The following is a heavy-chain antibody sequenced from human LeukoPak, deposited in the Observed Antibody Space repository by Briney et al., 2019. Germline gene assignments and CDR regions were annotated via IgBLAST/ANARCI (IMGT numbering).Heavy chain of an antibody. CDR2: ISSNGGST. Sequence: GGSLRLSCAASGFTFSSYAMHWVRQAPGKGLEYVSAISSNGGSTYYANSVKGRFTISRDNSKNTLYLQMGSLRAEDMAVYYCARGLNVPNWFDPWGQGTLVTVSS. J-gene: IGHJ5*02. CDR3: ARGLNVPNWFDP. V-gene: IGHV3-64*01. CDR1: GFTFSSYA.